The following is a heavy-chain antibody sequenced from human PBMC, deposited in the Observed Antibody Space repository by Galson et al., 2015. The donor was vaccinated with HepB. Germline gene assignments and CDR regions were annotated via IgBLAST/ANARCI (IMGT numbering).Heavy chain of an antibody. CDR2: INPSGGST. V-gene: IGHV1-46*01. J-gene: IGHJ3*02. D-gene: IGHD3-10*01. CDR1: GYTFTSYY. Sequence: SVKVSCKASGYTFTSYYIHWVRQAPGQGLEWVGIINPSGGSTIYAQKFQGRVTMTRDTSTSTVYMELSSLRSEDTAVYYCAREPDSGRGRSGDLRPAFAICAQGTMATVSS. CDR3: AREPDSGRGRSGDLRPAFAI.